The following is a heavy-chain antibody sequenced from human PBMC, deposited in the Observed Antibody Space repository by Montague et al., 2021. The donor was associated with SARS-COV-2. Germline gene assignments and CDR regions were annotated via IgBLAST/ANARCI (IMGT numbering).Heavy chain of an antibody. CDR3: AHSCGDYLFDY. J-gene: IGHJ4*02. CDR1: GFSLSTSGVG. D-gene: IGHD4-17*01. CDR2: IYWDDDK. Sequence: PALVKPTQTLTLTCTFSGFSLSTSGVGVGWIRQPPGKALEWLALIYWDDDKRYSPSLKRRLTITKDTSKNQVVLTMTNMDPVDTATYYWAHSCGDYLFDYWGQGTLVTVSS. V-gene: IGHV2-5*02.